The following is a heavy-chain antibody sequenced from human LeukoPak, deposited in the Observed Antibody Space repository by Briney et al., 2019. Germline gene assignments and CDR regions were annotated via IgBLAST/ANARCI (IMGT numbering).Heavy chain of an antibody. V-gene: IGHV3-23*01. Sequence: PGGSLRLSCAASGFTFSNYAMNWVRQAPGKGLEWVSVISGTIGTTFYADSVKGRFTISRDNSKNTLYLQMNSLRAEDTAVYYCAKGGRTITMIVVVINRFDYWGQGTLVTVSS. CDR1: GFTFSNYA. CDR2: ISGTIGTT. J-gene: IGHJ4*02. CDR3: AKGGRTITMIVVVINRFDY. D-gene: IGHD3-22*01.